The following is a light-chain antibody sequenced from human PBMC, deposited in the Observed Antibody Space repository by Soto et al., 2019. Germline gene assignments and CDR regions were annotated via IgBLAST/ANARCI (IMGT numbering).Light chain of an antibody. CDR3: QQGFSRPRT. V-gene: IGKV1-39*01. Sequence: DIQMTQSPFSLSASVGDRVTITCRASQSIRSDLNWYQQRPGKAPKLLIYTTSNLESGVPSRFSGSGSGTDFTLTISNLQPEDFATYFCQQGFSRPRTFGLGTKVDIK. CDR2: TTS. CDR1: QSIRSD. J-gene: IGKJ1*01.